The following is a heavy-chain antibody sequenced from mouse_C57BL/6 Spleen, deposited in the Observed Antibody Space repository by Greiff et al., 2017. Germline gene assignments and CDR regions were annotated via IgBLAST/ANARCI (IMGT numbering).Heavy chain of an antibody. V-gene: IGHV1-50*01. CDR3: ERLGRAY. CDR2: IDPSDSYS. J-gene: IGHJ3*01. Sequence: QVQLQQPGAELAKPGASVKLSCKASGYTFTSYWMQWVKQRPGQGLEWIGEIDPSDSYSNYNQKFKGKATLTVDTSSSTAYMQLSSLTSEDSAVYYCERLGRAYWGQGTLVTVSA. D-gene: IGHD4-1*01. CDR1: GYTFTSYW.